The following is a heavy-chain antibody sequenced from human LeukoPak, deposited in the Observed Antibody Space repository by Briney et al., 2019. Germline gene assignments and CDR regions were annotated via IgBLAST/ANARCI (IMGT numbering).Heavy chain of an antibody. J-gene: IGHJ4*02. V-gene: IGHV1-69*06. CDR3: ARADYYGSGSYYNLDY. Sequence: ASVKVSCKASGGTFSSYAISWVRQAPGQGLEWMGGIIPIFGTANYAQKFQGRVTITADKSTSTAYMELSSLGSEDTAVYYCARADYYGSGSYYNLDYWGQGTLVTVSS. D-gene: IGHD3-10*01. CDR1: GGTFSSYA. CDR2: IIPIFGTA.